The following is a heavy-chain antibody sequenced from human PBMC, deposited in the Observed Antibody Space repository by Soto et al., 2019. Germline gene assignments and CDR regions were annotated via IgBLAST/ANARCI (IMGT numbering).Heavy chain of an antibody. V-gene: IGHV3-21*01. Sequence: GGSLRLSCAASGFTFSSYSMNWVRQAPGKGLEWVSSISSSSSYIYYADSVKGRFTISRDNAKNSLYLQMNSLRAEDTAVYYCARGRSGDSTSGDAFDIWGQGTMVTVSS. J-gene: IGHJ3*02. D-gene: IGHD4-17*01. CDR3: ARGRSGDSTSGDAFDI. CDR2: ISSSSSYI. CDR1: GFTFSSYS.